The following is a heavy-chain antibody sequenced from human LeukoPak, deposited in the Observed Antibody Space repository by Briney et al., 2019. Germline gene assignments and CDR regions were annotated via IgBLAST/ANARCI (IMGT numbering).Heavy chain of an antibody. V-gene: IGHV4-31*03. J-gene: IGHJ3*02. D-gene: IGHD3-10*01. CDR1: GGSISSGGYY. CDR2: IYYSGST. Sequence: PSQTLSLTCTVSGGSISSGGYYWSWIRQHPGKGLEWIGYIYYSGSTYYNPSLKGRVTISVDTSKNQFSLKLSSVTAADTAVYYCARGGGFGELSLDAFDIWGQGTMVTVSS. CDR3: ARGGGFGELSLDAFDI.